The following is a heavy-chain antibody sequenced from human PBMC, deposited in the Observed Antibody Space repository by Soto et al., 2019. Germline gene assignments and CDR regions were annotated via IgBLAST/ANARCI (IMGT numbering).Heavy chain of an antibody. CDR1: GYTFTSYD. Sequence: GASVKVSCKASGYTFTSYDINWVRQATGQGLEWMGWMNPNSGNTGYAQKFQGRVTMTRNTSISTAYMELSSLRSEDTAVYYCARDITIFGVVMNWFDPWGQGTLVTVSS. CDR2: MNPNSGNT. J-gene: IGHJ5*02. D-gene: IGHD3-3*01. V-gene: IGHV1-8*01. CDR3: ARDITIFGVVMNWFDP.